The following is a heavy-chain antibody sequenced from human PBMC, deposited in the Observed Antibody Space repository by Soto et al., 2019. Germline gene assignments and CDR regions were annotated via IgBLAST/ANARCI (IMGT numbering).Heavy chain of an antibody. CDR3: ALGPSVDY. J-gene: IGHJ4*02. V-gene: IGHV1-46*01. CDR2: INPSGDSP. CDR1: AHIFTSYY. Sequence: QVQVVQSGAEVKEPGASVKVSCKSSAHIFTSYYIYWVRQAPGQGLEWMGVINPSGDSPSYAQKFXGXVXXNRDTSTNTMYMEMNSLTSEDTVVYYCALGPSVDYWGQGTLVTVSS. D-gene: IGHD1-26*01.